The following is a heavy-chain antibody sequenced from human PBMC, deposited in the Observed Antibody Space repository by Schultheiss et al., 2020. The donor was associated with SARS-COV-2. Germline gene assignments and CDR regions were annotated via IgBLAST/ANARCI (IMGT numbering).Heavy chain of an antibody. V-gene: IGHV4-30-4*01. J-gene: IGHJ5*02. CDR3: ARAYVGITIFGVVIRGRFDP. Sequence: SQTLSLTCTVSGGSIRSGESYWSWIRQSPGKGLEWIGYIDYSGSTYYNPSLKSRVTISVDTSKNQFSLKLSSVTAADTAVYYCARAYVGITIFGVVIRGRFDPWGQGTLVTVSS. CDR1: GGSIRSGESY. CDR2: IDYSGST. D-gene: IGHD3-3*01.